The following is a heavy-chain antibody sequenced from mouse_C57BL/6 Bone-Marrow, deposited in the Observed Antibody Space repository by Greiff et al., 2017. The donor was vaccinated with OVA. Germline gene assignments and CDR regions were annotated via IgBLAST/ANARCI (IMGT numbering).Heavy chain of an antibody. CDR2: IYPGDGDT. CDR3: ARLRTTAYYFDY. V-gene: IGHV1-82*01. CDR1: GYAFSSSW. D-gene: IGHD1-2*01. Sequence: VQGVESGPELVKPGASVKISCKASGYAFSSSWMNWVKQRPGKGLEWIGRIYPGDGDTNYNGKFKGKATLTADKSSSTAYMQLSSRTSEDSAVYFCARLRTTAYYFDYWGQGTTLTVSS. J-gene: IGHJ2*01.